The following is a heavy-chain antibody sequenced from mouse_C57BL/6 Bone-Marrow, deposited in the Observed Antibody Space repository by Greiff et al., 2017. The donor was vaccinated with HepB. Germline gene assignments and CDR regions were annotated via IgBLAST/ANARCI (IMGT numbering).Heavy chain of an antibody. CDR3: TTIFITTVVAPYYFDY. D-gene: IGHD1-1*01. CDR1: GFNIKDDY. CDR2: IDPENGDT. V-gene: IGHV14-4*01. Sequence: VQLQHSGAELVRPGASVKLSCTASGFNIKDDYMHWVKQRPEQGLEWIGWIDPENGDTEYASKFQGKATITADTSSNTAYLQLSSLTSEDTAVYYCTTIFITTVVAPYYFDYWGQGTTLTVSS. J-gene: IGHJ2*01.